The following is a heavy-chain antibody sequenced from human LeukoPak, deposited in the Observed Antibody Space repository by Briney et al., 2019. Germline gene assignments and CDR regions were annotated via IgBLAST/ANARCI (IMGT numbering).Heavy chain of an antibody. CDR2: IYHSGST. Sequence: PSETLSLTCTVSGGSISSGGYYWSWIRQPPGKGLEWIGYIYHSGSTYYNPSLKSRVTISVDRSKNQFSLKLSSVTAADTAVYYCARSGVRVQPSIDYWGQGTLVTVSS. J-gene: IGHJ4*02. D-gene: IGHD3-10*01. CDR3: ARSGVRVQPSIDY. V-gene: IGHV4-30-2*01. CDR1: GGSISSGGYY.